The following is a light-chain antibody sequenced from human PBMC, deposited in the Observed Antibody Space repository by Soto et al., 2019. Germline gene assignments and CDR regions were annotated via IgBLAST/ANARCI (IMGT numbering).Light chain of an antibody. CDR3: SSYTSSSTYV. J-gene: IGLJ1*01. Sequence: QSLLTQPLSVSGSPGQSVTIFCTGTSSDVGSYNRVSWYQQPPGTAPKLMIYEVSNRPSGVPDRFSGPKSGNTASLTISGLQAEDEADYYCSSYTSSSTYVFGTGTKVTVL. V-gene: IGLV2-18*02. CDR1: SSDVGSYNR. CDR2: EVS.